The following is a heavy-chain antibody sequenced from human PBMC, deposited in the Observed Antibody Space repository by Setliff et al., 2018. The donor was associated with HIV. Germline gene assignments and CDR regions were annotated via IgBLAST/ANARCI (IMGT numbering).Heavy chain of an antibody. CDR2: INHSGIT. Sequence: PSETLSLTCAVCGGSFSGYYWSWIRQTPGKGLAWIGEINHSGITKYNPSLKRRVTISVDTSKNQFSLKLRSVTAADTAVYYCARVPGYSSGTSYMDVWGKGTTVTVSS. D-gene: IGHD6-19*01. V-gene: IGHV4-34*01. CDR1: GGSFSGYY. J-gene: IGHJ6*03. CDR3: ARVPGYSSGTSYMDV.